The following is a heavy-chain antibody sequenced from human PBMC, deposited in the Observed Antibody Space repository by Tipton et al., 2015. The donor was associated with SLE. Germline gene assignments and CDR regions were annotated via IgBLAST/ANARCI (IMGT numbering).Heavy chain of an antibody. J-gene: IGHJ4*02. CDR3: AMIAAAEDY. V-gene: IGHV4-39*01. D-gene: IGHD6-13*01. Sequence: TLSHTCTVSGGSISSSSYYWGWIRQPPGKGLEWIGSIYYSGSTYYNPSLKSRVTISVDTSKNQFSLKLSSVTAADTAVYYCAMIAAAEDYWGQGTLVTVSS. CDR2: IYYSGST. CDR1: GGSISSSSYY.